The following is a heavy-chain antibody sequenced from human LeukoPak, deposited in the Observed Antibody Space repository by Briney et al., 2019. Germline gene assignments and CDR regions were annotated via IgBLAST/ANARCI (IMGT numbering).Heavy chain of an antibody. CDR3: ARHSVFSRGYGGISSGGYFDY. CDR2: IYYSGST. CDR1: GGSISSSSYY. D-gene: IGHD4-23*01. J-gene: IGHJ4*02. Sequence: NPSETLSLTCTVSGGSISSSSYYWGWIRQPPGEGLEWIGSIYYSGSTYYNPSLKSRVTISVDTSKNQFSLKLSSVTAADTAVYYCARHSVFSRGYGGISSGGYFDYWGQGTLVTVSS. V-gene: IGHV4-39*01.